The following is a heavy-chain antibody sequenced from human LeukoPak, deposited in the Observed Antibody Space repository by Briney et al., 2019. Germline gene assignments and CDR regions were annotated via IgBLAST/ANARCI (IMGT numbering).Heavy chain of an antibody. CDR3: ARDRYYYDSSGYYRLDY. CDR2: IYYSGST. Sequence: SETLSLTCTVSGGSISSYYWSWIRQPPGKGLEWIGYIYYSGSTNYNPSLKSRVTISVDTSKNQFSLKLSSVTAADTAVYYCARDRYYYDSSGYYRLDYWGQGTLVTVTS. V-gene: IGHV4-59*12. D-gene: IGHD3-22*01. CDR1: GGSISSYY. J-gene: IGHJ4*02.